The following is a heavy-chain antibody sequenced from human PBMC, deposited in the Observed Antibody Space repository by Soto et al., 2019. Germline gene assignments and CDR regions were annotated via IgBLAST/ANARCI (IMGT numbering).Heavy chain of an antibody. CDR1: GYTFTRYT. CDR3: ARGIATGQLAP. J-gene: IGHJ5*02. CDR2: INPDNGNT. V-gene: IGHV1-3*01. D-gene: IGHD2-15*01. Sequence: QVQLVQSGAEVKKPGASVKISCKASGYTFTRYTMNWVRQAPGQRLEWMGWINPDNGNTKSSQKFQDRVIITRDTPAITAYIALSSLRSEDTALYYCARGIATGQLAPWGQGTLFTISS.